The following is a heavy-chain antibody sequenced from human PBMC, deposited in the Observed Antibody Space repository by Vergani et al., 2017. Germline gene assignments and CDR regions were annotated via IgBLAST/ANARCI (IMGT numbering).Heavy chain of an antibody. CDR3: ARXLIENDTYGRSGY. V-gene: IGHV1-18*01. D-gene: IGHD6-25*01. CDR1: GYTFSTYG. J-gene: IGHJ1*01. CDR2: ISAYNGNT. Sequence: QVQLVQSGAEVKKPGASVKVSCKASGYTFSTYGISWVRQAPGQGLEWMGWISAYNGNTNYPEKFQGRLTMTTDTSTRTAYMELRSLRSDDTAVYYCARXLIENDTYGRSGYWRPGALVTVSS.